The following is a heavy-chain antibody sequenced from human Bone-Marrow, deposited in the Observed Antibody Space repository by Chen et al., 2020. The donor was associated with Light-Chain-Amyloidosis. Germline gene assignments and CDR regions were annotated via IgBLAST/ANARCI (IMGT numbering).Heavy chain of an antibody. J-gene: IGHJ4*02. D-gene: IGHD6-19*01. Sequence: QVQLQQWGAGLLKPSETLSLTCAVYGGSFSGYYWSWIRQPPGKGLEWIGEINHSGSTNYNPSLKSRVTISVDTSKNQFSLKLSSVTAADTAVYYCARGGFRRWLAYNYFDYWGQGTLVTVSS. CDR2: INHSGST. V-gene: IGHV4-34*01. CDR3: ARGGFRRWLAYNYFDY. CDR1: GGSFSGYY.